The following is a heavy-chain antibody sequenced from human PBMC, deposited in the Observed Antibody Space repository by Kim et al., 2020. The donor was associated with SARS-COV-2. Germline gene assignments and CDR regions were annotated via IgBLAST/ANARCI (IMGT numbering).Heavy chain of an antibody. J-gene: IGHJ4*02. Sequence: NSSSSYIYYSDSVKGRFTISRDNAKNSLYLQMNSLRAEDTAVYYCARDPAWGTMVRGVIASGGGKYDYWGQGTLVTVS. V-gene: IGHV3-21*01. CDR2: NSSSSYI. CDR3: ARDPAWGTMVRGVIASGGGKYDY. D-gene: IGHD3-10*01.